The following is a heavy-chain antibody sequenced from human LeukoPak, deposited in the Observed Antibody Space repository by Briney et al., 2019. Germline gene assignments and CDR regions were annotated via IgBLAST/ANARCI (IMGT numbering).Heavy chain of an antibody. CDR2: INHSGST. CDR1: GGSFSGYY. Sequence: PSETQSLTCAVYGGSFSGYYWSWIRQPPGKGLEWIGEINHSGSTNYNPSLKSRVTISVDTSKNQFSLKLSSVTAADTAVYYCARTRVWYYDSSGYYPYYYYYYGMDVWGQGTTVTVSS. CDR3: ARTRVWYYDSSGYYPYYYYYYGMDV. D-gene: IGHD3-22*01. V-gene: IGHV4-34*01. J-gene: IGHJ6*02.